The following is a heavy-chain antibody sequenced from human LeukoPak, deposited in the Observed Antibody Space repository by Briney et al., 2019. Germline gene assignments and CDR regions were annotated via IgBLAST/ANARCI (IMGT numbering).Heavy chain of an antibody. CDR3: ARTPYYYYYGMDV. V-gene: IGHV4-34*01. J-gene: IGHJ6*02. CDR1: GGSFSGYY. CDR2: INHSGST. Sequence: SETLSLTCAVYGGSFSGYYWSWIRQPPGKGLEWIGEINHSGSTNYNPSFKSRVTISVDTSKNQFSLKLSSVTAADTAVYYCARTPYYYYYGMDVWGQGTTVTVSS.